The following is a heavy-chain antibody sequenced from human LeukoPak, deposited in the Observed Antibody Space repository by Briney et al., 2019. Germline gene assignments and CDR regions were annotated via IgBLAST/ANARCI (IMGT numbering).Heavy chain of an antibody. CDR3: ARVRYCSSSRCYKWDNWFDP. J-gene: IGHJ5*02. CDR1: GYTFTSHH. Sequence: ASVKVSCKASGYTFTSHHISWVRQAPGQGLEWMGWISVYNGNTNYAQKLQGRVTMTTDTSTSTAYMELRSLRSDDTAVYYCARVRYCSSSRCYKWDNWFDPWGQGTLVTVSS. D-gene: IGHD2-2*02. V-gene: IGHV1-18*01. CDR2: ISVYNGNT.